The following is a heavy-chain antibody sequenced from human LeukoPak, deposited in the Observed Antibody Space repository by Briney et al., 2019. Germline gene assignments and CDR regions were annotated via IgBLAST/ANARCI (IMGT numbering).Heavy chain of an antibody. CDR3: AREGPVGTDGF. D-gene: IGHD5-24*01. V-gene: IGHV1-69*13. CDR2: RIPILGTT. Sequence: ASVKVSCKASGGSFSSYGISWVRQAPGHGLEWMGGRIPILGTTNLAQKFQGRLTITADESTSTAYMELNGLRVDDTAVYYCAREGPVGTDGFWGQGTLVTVSS. J-gene: IGHJ1*01. CDR1: GGSFSSYG.